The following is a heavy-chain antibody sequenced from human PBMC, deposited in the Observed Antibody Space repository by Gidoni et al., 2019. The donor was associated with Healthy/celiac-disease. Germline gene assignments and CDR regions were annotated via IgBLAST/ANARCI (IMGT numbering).Heavy chain of an antibody. Sequence: EVQLVESGGGLVQPGRSLRLSCTASGFTSGDYAMSWVRQAPGKGLEWVGFIRSKAYGGTTEYAASVKGRFTISRDDSKSIAYLQMNSLKTEDTAVYYCTRGGGSNYRYYYGSGSYSDYYMDVWGKGTTVTVSS. V-gene: IGHV3-49*04. CDR2: IRSKAYGGTT. CDR1: GFTSGDYA. D-gene: IGHD3-10*01. CDR3: TRGGGSNYRYYYGSGSYSDYYMDV. J-gene: IGHJ6*03.